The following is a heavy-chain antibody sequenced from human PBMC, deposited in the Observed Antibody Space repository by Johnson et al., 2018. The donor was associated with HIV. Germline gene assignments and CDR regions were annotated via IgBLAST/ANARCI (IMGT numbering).Heavy chain of an antibody. J-gene: IGHJ3*02. Sequence: VQLVESGGGLVKPGGSLRLYCAASGFTFSDYYMSWIRQAPGKGLEWVSNISRSGSTIYHADSVKGRLIISRDNAKNSLYLQMSSLRAEDTAVYYCAREGPYWAFDIWGQGTMVTVSS. CDR3: AREGPYWAFDI. V-gene: IGHV3-11*04. D-gene: IGHD2-15*01. CDR2: ISRSGSTI. CDR1: GFTFSDYY.